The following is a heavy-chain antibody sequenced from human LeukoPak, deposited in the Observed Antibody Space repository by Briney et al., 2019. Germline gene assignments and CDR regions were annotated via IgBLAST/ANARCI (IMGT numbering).Heavy chain of an antibody. CDR2: ISSSSSYI. D-gene: IGHD2/OR15-2a*01. Sequence: PGGSLRLSCAASGFTFSSYSMNWVRQAPGKGLEWVSSISSSSSYIYYADSVKGRFTISRDNAKNSLYLQMNSLRAEDTAVYYCASAAAHSTGGAFGSDAFDIWGQGTMVTVSS. J-gene: IGHJ3*02. CDR1: GFTFSSYS. CDR3: ASAAAHSTGGAFGSDAFDI. V-gene: IGHV3-21*01.